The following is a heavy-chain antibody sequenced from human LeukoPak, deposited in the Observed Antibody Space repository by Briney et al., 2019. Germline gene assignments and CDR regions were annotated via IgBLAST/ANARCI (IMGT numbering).Heavy chain of an antibody. J-gene: IGHJ6*02. CDR1: GGSISSYY. CDR3: ARGGTRYGMDV. CDR2: IYYSGST. V-gene: IGHV4-59*01. D-gene: IGHD1-1*01. Sequence: SETLSLTCTVSGGSISSYYWSWIRQPPGKGLEWIGYIYYSGSTNYNPSLKSRVTISVDTSKNQFSLKLSSVTAADTAVYYCARGGTRYGMDVWGQGTTITVSS.